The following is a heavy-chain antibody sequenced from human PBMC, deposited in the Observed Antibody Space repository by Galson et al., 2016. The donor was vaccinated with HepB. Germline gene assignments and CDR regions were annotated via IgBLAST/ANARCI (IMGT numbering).Heavy chain of an antibody. CDR2: FSSTGDI. V-gene: IGHV3-48*03. D-gene: IGHD7-27*01. J-gene: IGHJ4*02. CDR3: ARDFNWGIDY. CDR1: GFTFTSYA. Sequence: SLRLSCAASGFTFTSYAMNWVRQAPGKGLEWISYFSSTGDIYSADSVRGRFTVSRDNAKNSLYLQLNSLRPEDTAIYYCARDFNWGIDYWGRGTLVTVSS.